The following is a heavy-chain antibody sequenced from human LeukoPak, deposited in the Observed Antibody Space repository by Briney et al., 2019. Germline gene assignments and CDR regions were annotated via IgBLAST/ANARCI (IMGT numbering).Heavy chain of an antibody. CDR1: GGSIGSSYY. CDR2: IKQDGSEK. Sequence: ETLSLTCTVSGGSIGSSYYYWGWIRQPPGKGLEWVANIKQDGSEKYYVDSVRGRFTISRDNAKNSLYLQMNSLRAEDTAVYYCARVTPYYYYYYGMDVWGQGTTVTVSS. V-gene: IGHV3-7*01. CDR3: ARVTPYYYYYYGMDV. D-gene: IGHD2-15*01. J-gene: IGHJ6*02.